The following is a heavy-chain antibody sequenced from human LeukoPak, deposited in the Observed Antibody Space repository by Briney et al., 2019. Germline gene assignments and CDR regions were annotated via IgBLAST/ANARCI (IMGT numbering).Heavy chain of an antibody. CDR1: GFTFSSYA. Sequence: PGRSLRLSCAASGFTFSSYAMHWVRQAPGKGLEWVAVISYDGSNKYYADSVKGRFTISRDNSKNTLYLQMNSLRAEDTAVYYCAKHSGSYYDANFDYWGQGTLVTVSS. CDR3: AKHSGSYYDANFDY. V-gene: IGHV3-30-3*01. CDR2: ISYDGSNK. D-gene: IGHD1-26*01. J-gene: IGHJ4*02.